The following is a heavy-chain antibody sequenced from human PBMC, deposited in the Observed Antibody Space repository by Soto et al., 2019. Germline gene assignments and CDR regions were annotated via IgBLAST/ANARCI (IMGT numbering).Heavy chain of an antibody. CDR3: ARDQAYTSGWYDY. CDR2: ITSSGSTI. J-gene: IGHJ4*02. Sequence: GSLRLSCAASGFAFSDYYMSWIRQAPGKGLECVSYITSSGSTIYYADSVKGRFTISRDNAKNSLYLQMNSLRAEDTAVYYCARDQAYTSGWYDYWGQGTLVTVSS. D-gene: IGHD6-19*01. V-gene: IGHV3-11*01. CDR1: GFAFSDYY.